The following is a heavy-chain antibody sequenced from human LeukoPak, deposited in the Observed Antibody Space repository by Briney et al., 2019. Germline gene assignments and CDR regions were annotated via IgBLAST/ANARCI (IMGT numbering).Heavy chain of an antibody. J-gene: IGHJ4*02. CDR2: IYYSGNT. CDR3: ARQTGSGLFILP. Sequence: TSETLSLTCTVSGGSISSSSYYWDWIRQPPGKGLEWIGSIYYSGNTYYNASLKSQVSISIDTSKNQFSLKLTSVTAADTAVYYCARQTGSGLFILPGGQGTLVTVSS. V-gene: IGHV4-39*01. CDR1: GGSISSSSYY. D-gene: IGHD3/OR15-3a*01.